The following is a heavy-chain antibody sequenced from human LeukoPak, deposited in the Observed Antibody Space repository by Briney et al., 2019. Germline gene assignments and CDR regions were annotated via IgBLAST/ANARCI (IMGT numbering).Heavy chain of an antibody. J-gene: IGHJ3*02. Sequence: SETLSLTCTVSGGSISSYYWSWIRQHPGKGLEWIGYIYYSGSTYYNPSLKSRVSVSIDTSKNQFSLKLSSVTAADTAVYYCARVTGYLGAFDIWGQGTMVTVSS. D-gene: IGHD3-9*01. V-gene: IGHV4-59*06. CDR2: IYYSGST. CDR3: ARVTGYLGAFDI. CDR1: GGSISSYY.